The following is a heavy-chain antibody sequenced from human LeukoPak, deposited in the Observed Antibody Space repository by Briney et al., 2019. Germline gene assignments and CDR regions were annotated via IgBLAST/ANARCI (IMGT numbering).Heavy chain of an antibody. Sequence: GSLRLSFSAPGFTFTNYFMTWVPQAPGTGLEWVAPIRQDGSDQYYVASVKGRFTISRDNANHLLFLQMNSLRVDDTAVYYCGRGAALNWNSGGIDYWGQGTLVTVSS. J-gene: IGHJ4*02. CDR2: IRQDGSDQ. CDR1: GFTFTNYF. CDR3: GRGAALNWNSGGIDY. V-gene: IGHV3-7*01. D-gene: IGHD1-1*01.